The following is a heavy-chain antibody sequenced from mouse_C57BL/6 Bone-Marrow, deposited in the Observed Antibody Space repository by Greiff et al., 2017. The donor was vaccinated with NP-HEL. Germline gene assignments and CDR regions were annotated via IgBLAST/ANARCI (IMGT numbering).Heavy chain of an antibody. V-gene: IGHV1-81*01. J-gene: IGHJ2*01. CDR2: IYPRSGNT. CDR3: ARGLYSNVDY. Sequence: QVQLKQSGAELARPGASVKLSCKASGYTFTSYGISWVKQRTGQGLEWIGEIYPRSGNTYYNEKFKGKATMTAEKTSSTAYMELRSLTTEDSAVYFCARGLYSNVDYWGQGTTLTVSS. CDR1: GYTFTSYG. D-gene: IGHD2-5*01.